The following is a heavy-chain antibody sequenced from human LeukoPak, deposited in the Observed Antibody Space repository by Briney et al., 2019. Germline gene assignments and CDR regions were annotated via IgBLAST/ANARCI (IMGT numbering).Heavy chain of an antibody. J-gene: IGHJ4*02. Sequence: ASVKVSCKASGYTFTSLYMHWVRQAPGQGLEWMGIINPSGGSTSYAQRFIDRVSMTRDTSTSTVYMELSRLTSDDTAVYYCARTGGYSYGDSGHFDYWGQGTLVTVSS. D-gene: IGHD5-18*01. CDR1: GYTFTSLY. V-gene: IGHV1-46*01. CDR3: ARTGGYSYGDSGHFDY. CDR2: INPSGGST.